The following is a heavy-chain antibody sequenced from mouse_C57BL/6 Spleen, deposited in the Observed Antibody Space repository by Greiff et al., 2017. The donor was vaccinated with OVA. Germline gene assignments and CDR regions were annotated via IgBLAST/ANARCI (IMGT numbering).Heavy chain of an antibody. V-gene: IGHV1-64*01. CDR3: ARSSYGSSYYAMDY. Sequence: QVQLKQPGAELVKPGASVKLSCKASGYTFTSYWMHWVKQRPGQGLEWIGMIHPNSGSTNYNEKFKSKATLTVDKSSSTAYMQLSSLTSEDSAVYYCARSSYGSSYYAMDYWGQGTSVTVSS. CDR2: IHPNSGST. CDR1: GYTFTSYW. J-gene: IGHJ4*01. D-gene: IGHD1-1*01.